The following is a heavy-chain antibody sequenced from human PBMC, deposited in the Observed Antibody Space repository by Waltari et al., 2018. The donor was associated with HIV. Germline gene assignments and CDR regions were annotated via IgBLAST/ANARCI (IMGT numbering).Heavy chain of an antibody. J-gene: IGHJ3*02. CDR1: GYSISSGYY. Sequence: TLSLTCAVSGYSISSGYYWGWIRQPPGKGLEWIGYIYHSGSDYYSPSLKSRVAISVDTSKNQFSLKLSSVTAADTAVYYCARVMTVSGTSHDAFDIWGQGTMVTASS. CDR2: IYHSGSD. D-gene: IGHD6-19*01. V-gene: IGHV4-38-2*01. CDR3: ARVMTVSGTSHDAFDI.